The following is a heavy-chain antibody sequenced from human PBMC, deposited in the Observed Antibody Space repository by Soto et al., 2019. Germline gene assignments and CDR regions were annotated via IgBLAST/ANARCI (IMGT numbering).Heavy chain of an antibody. CDR2: INAANGNT. CDR3: ARDQGLCSGGSCWGYFDY. Sequence: ASSEGSCKASGYTFTNNAIHWVRQAPGQRLEWMGWINAANGNTKYSQKFQGRVTITRDTSASTAYTELSSLRSEDTAVYYCARDQGLCSGGSCWGYFDYWGQGTLVTVSS. CDR1: GYTFTNNA. J-gene: IGHJ4*02. D-gene: IGHD2-15*01. V-gene: IGHV1-3*01.